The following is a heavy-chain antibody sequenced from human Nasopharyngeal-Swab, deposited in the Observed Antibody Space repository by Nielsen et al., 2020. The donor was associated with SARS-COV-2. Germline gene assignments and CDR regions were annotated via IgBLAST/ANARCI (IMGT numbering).Heavy chain of an antibody. V-gene: IGHV1-69*13. CDR3: ARDSMTSGYAADF. D-gene: IGHD3-9*01. CDR1: GGTFSSYA. Sequence: SVKVSCKASGGTFSSYAISWVRQAPGQGLVWMGGIIPIFGTANYAQKFQSRVTITADESTSTAYMDLRSLRSDDTAVYYCARDSMTSGYAADFWGQGTLVTVSS. J-gene: IGHJ4*02. CDR2: IIPIFGTA.